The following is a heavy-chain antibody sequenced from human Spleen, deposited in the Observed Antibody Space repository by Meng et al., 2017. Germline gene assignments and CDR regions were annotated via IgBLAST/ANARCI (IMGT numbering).Heavy chain of an antibody. CDR3: ARSPIDKYDLSALPLDY. D-gene: IGHD3-22*01. J-gene: IGHJ4*02. CDR1: GFTFRSYA. Sequence: GESLKISCAASGFTFRSYAMHWVRQAPGKGLEWVAIISYDGSNKNYADSVKGRFTISRDNSKNTLYLQMNSLRGEDTAVYYCARSPIDKYDLSALPLDYWGQGTLVTVSS. V-gene: IGHV3-30*01. CDR2: ISYDGSNK.